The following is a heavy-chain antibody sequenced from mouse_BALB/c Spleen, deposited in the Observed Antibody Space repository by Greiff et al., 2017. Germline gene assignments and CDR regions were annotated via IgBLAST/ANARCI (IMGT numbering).Heavy chain of an antibody. CDR1: GYTFTDYA. CDR2: ISTYYGDA. J-gene: IGHJ2*01. V-gene: IGHV1S137*01. D-gene: IGHD4-1*01. CDR3: AREGTGKLGY. Sequence: VKLMESGAELVRPGVSVKISCKGSGYTFTDYAMHWVKQSHAKSLEWIGVISTYYGDASYNQKFKGKATMTVDKSSSTAYMELARLTSEDSAIYYCAREGTGKLGYWGQGTTLTVSS.